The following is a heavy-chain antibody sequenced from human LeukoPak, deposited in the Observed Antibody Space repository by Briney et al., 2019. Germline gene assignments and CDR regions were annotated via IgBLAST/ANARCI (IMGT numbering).Heavy chain of an antibody. CDR3: ARVVVTHEDY. CDR1: GFTFSSYS. J-gene: IGHJ4*02. CDR2: ISSSSSTI. D-gene: IGHD3-22*01. Sequence: GGSLRLSCAASGFTFSSYSMNWVRQAPGKGLEWVSYISSSSSTIYYADSVKGRFTISRDNAKNSLYLQMNSLRAEDTAVYYCARVVVTHEDYWGQGTLVTVSS. V-gene: IGHV3-48*01.